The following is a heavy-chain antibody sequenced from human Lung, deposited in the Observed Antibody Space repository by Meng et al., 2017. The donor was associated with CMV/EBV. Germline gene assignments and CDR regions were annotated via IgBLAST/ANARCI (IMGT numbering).Heavy chain of an antibody. CDR2: IYSGGSST. CDR3: AKPIQGTYGMDV. V-gene: IGHV3-23*03. D-gene: IGHD2-2*02. CDR1: GFTFSSYA. Sequence: GESLKISCAASGFTFSSYAMSWVRQAPGKGLEWVSVIYSGGSSTYYAGSVKGRFTISRDNSKNTLYLQMNSLRAEDTAVYYCAKPIQGTYGMDVWGKGTPVNVDS. J-gene: IGHJ6*04.